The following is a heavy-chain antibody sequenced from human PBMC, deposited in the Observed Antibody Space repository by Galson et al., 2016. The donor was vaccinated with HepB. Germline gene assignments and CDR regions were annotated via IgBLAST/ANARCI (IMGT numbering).Heavy chain of an antibody. V-gene: IGHV4-30-4*01. Sequence: LSLTCTISGGSISSGDYYWSWIRQPPGKGLEGIGYIYYSGSPYYKPSLKSRVSISVDTSKTQFSLKVSSVTAADTAVYYCARGRDGMDVWGQGTTVSVSS. CDR1: GGSISSGDYY. CDR3: ARGRDGMDV. J-gene: IGHJ6*02. CDR2: IYYSGSP.